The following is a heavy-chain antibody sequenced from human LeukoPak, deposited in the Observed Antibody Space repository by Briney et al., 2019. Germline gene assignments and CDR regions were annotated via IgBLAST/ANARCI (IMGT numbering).Heavy chain of an antibody. CDR3: ARLCGGGSCPGGFDY. J-gene: IGHJ4*02. Sequence: SETLSLTCTVSGGSISSSSYYWGWIRQPPGKGLEWIGSIYYSGSTYYNPSLKSRVTISVDTSKNQFSLKLSSVTAPDTAVYYCARLCGGGSCPGGFDYWGQGPLVTVSS. CDR2: IYYSGST. V-gene: IGHV4-39*07. CDR1: GGSISSSSYY. D-gene: IGHD2-15*01.